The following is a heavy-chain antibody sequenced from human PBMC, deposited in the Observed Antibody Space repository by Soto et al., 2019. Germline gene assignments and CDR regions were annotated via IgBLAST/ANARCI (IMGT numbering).Heavy chain of an antibody. CDR1: GFTFSSYG. V-gene: IGHV3-33*01. Sequence: PGGSLRLSCAASGFTFSSYGMHWVRQAPGKGLEWVAVIWYDGSNKHYADSVKGRFTISRDNSKNTLYLQMNSLRAEDTAVYYCARDARLRAVLAATLLYWGQGTLVTVSS. CDR2: IWYDGSNK. CDR3: ARDARLRAVLAATLLY. D-gene: IGHD2-15*01. J-gene: IGHJ4*02.